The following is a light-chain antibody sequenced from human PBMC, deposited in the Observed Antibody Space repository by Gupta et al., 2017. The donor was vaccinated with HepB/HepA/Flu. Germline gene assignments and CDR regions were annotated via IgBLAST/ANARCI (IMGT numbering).Light chain of an antibody. Sequence: EIVLTQSPGTLSLPPGERATLSCRASQSVSSSYLAWYQQKPGQAPRLRIYGASSRATGIPDRFSGSGSGTDFTLTISRLEPEDFAVYYCQQYGSSITFGQGTRLEIK. CDR3: QQYGSSIT. V-gene: IGKV3-20*01. J-gene: IGKJ5*01. CDR1: QSVSSSY. CDR2: GAS.